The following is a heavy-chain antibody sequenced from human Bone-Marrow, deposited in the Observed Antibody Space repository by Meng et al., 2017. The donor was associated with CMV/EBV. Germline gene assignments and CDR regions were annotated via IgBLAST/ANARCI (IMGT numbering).Heavy chain of an antibody. CDR2: IYYSGST. J-gene: IGHJ6*01. D-gene: IGHD3-16*01. Sequence: SETLSLTCTVSGGSISSSSYYWGWIRQPPGKGLEWIGSIYYSGSTYYNPSLKSRVTISVDTSKNQFSLKLSSVTAADTAVYYCARGPPRYIWGTYGMDVWGQGHTV. CDR1: GGSISSSSYY. V-gene: IGHV4-39*07. CDR3: ARGPPRYIWGTYGMDV.